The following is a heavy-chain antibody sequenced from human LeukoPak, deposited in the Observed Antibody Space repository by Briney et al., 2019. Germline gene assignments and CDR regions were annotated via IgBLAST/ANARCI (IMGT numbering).Heavy chain of an antibody. D-gene: IGHD2-2*01. CDR3: ARTWTDIVVVPAADINWFDP. V-gene: IGHV3-48*01. J-gene: IGHJ5*02. Sequence: GGSLRLSCAASGFTFSSYSMNWVRQAPGKGLEWVSYISSSSTIYYADSVKGRFTISRDNAKNSLYLQMNSLRAEDTAVYYCARTWTDIVVVPAADINWFDPWGQGTLVTVSS. CDR2: ISSSSTI. CDR1: GFTFSSYS.